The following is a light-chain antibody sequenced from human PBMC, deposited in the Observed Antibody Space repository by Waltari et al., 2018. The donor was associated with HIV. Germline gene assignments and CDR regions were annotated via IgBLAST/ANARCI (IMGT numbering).Light chain of an antibody. Sequence: TQSPSLSASIGDRVTIYCQATEDVSTFVAWYQQKPGTAPKLLIYGASVLQGGVPSRFSGSGSGTDFALTIGCLQSDDLATYFCQQYSIIPLTFGPGT. CDR1: EDVSTF. CDR2: GAS. V-gene: IGKV1D-8*01. J-gene: IGKJ2*01. CDR3: QQYSIIPLT.